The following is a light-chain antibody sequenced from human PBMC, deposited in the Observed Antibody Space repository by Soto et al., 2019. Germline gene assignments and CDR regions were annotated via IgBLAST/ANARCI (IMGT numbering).Light chain of an antibody. Sequence: ESVLTQSPATLSLSPGDRATLSCRASQSITNSLAWYRHQPGQPPRLLIYDASKRATGIPARFIGSGSGTEYTPTISSLQSEDFALYYCQQYSNWPRTFGGGTKVDIK. V-gene: IGKV3-11*01. CDR1: QSITNS. CDR3: QQYSNWPRT. J-gene: IGKJ4*01. CDR2: DAS.